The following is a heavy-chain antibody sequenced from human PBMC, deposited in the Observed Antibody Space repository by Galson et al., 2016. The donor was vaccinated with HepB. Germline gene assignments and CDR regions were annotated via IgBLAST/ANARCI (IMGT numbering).Heavy chain of an antibody. D-gene: IGHD1-26*01. J-gene: IGHJ3*02. CDR1: GESFSGFF. Sequence: SETLSLTCAVYGESFSGFFWTWIRQSPEKGLEWIGEINHYGTTNYNPSLTSRVTISIDTSKNHFSLKLRSVTAADTAIYYCARGFNSFGSGSYNAFDIWGQGTMVTVSS. CDR3: ARGFNSFGSGSYNAFDI. V-gene: IGHV4-34*01. CDR2: INHYGTT.